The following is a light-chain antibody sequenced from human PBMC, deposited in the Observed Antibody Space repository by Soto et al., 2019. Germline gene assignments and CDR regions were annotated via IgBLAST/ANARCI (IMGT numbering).Light chain of an antibody. CDR1: QSISTN. J-gene: IGKJ1*01. CDR3: HQYNNWPPWT. CDR2: AAS. V-gene: IGKV3-15*01. Sequence: EIVMTQSPATLSVSPGERVILSCRASQSISTNLAWYQYIPGQAPRLLIYAASTRATGIPATFSGSGSGTDFTLSITSLQSEDYAVYYCHQYNNWPPWTFGQGTKVEIK.